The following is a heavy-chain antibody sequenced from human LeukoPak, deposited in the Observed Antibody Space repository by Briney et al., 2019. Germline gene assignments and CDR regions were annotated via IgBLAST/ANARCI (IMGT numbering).Heavy chain of an antibody. CDR3: AKPAVRFLEWNIDY. CDR2: IRYDGSNK. Sequence: PGGSLRLSRAASGFTFSSYGMHWVRQAPGKGLEWVAFIRYDGSNKYYADSVKGRFTISRDNSKNTLYLQMNSLRAEDTAVYYCAKPAVRFLEWNIDYWGQGTLVTVSS. CDR1: GFTFSSYG. V-gene: IGHV3-30*02. D-gene: IGHD3-3*01. J-gene: IGHJ4*02.